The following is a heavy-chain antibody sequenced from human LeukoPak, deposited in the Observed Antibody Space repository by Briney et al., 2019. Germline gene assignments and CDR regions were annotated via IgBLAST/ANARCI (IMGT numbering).Heavy chain of an antibody. D-gene: IGHD3-10*01. CDR1: GYTFNSYA. J-gene: IGHJ4*02. V-gene: IGHV3-23*01. Sequence: GGSLRLTCTASGYTFNSYAMSWVRQAPGKGLEWVSGISGSGTSTYYADSVKGRFTISRDNSKNTLYLQMNSLRAEDTALYYCAKEPASGSCFDYWGQGTLVTVSS. CDR3: AKEPASGSCFDY. CDR2: ISGSGTST.